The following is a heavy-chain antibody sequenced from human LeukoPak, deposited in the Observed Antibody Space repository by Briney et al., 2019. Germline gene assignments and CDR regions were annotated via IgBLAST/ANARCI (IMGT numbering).Heavy chain of an antibody. D-gene: IGHD4-11*01. CDR1: GYTFTNYH. J-gene: IGHJ4*02. Sequence: ASVKVSCKASGYTFTNYHINWVRQASGQGLEWMTWINPDTGDKGYARKFQDRVTITTDTSISTAYMELSSLSSEDTAVYFCARSPRDGYSNPFDYWGQGTLVTVSS. CDR3: ARSPRDGYSNPFDY. CDR2: INPDTGDK. V-gene: IGHV1-8*03.